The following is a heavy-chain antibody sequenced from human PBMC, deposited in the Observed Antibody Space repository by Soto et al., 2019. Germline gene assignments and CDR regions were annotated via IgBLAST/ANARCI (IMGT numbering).Heavy chain of an antibody. D-gene: IGHD3-22*01. Sequence: ASVEVSCKASGNTFTGYFMHWVRQAPGQGLEWMGWINPNNGDTNYAQKFQGRVTMTRATSISTAYMELSSLIPDDTAVYYCARVKNYYITTGPLDSWGQGTLVTVSS. CDR1: GNTFTGYF. CDR2: INPNNGDT. V-gene: IGHV1-2*02. CDR3: ARVKNYYITTGPLDS. J-gene: IGHJ4*02.